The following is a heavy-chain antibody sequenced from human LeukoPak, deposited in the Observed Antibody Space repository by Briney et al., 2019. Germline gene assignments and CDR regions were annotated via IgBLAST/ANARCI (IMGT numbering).Heavy chain of an antibody. Sequence: PSETLSLTCTVSGGFISSNSAYWSWIRQPPGKALEWIGNIYYSGTTYYTPSLQSRVTMSVDTSKNQFSLKLSSVTAADTAVYYCARAAGIAAAGSDYWGQGTLVTVSS. CDR1: GGFISSNSAY. J-gene: IGHJ4*02. CDR2: IYYSGTT. V-gene: IGHV4-39*07. D-gene: IGHD6-13*01. CDR3: ARAAGIAAAGSDY.